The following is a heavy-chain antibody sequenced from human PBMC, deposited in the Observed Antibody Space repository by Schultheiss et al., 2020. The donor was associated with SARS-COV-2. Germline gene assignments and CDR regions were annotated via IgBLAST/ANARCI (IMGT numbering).Heavy chain of an antibody. J-gene: IGHJ6*02. V-gene: IGHV4-31*03. Sequence: SETLSLTCTVSGGSISSGGYYWSWIRQHQGKGLEWIGYIYYSASTYYNPSLKSRVTISVDTSKNQFSLMRSSLTAADTVVYYCARLHYHYGMDVWGQGTTVTVSS. CDR1: GGSISSGGYY. CDR3: ARLHYHYGMDV. CDR2: IYYSAST.